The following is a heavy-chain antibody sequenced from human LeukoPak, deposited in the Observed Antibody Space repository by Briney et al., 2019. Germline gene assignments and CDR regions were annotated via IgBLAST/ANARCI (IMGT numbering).Heavy chain of an antibody. D-gene: IGHD1-26*01. V-gene: IGHV4-34*01. J-gene: IGHJ3*02. CDR3: ARVRATGAFDI. CDR2: INHSGST. Sequence: KPSETLSLTCAVYGGSFSGYYWTWIRPPPGKGLEWIGEINHSGSTNYNPSLKSRVTISVDTSKNQFSLKLSSVTAADTAVYYCARVRATGAFDIWGQGTMVTVSS. CDR1: GGSFSGYY.